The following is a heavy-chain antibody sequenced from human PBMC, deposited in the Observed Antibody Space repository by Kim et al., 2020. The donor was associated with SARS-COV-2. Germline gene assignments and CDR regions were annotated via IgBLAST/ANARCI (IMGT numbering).Heavy chain of an antibody. J-gene: IGHJ4*02. CDR1: GGSFSGYY. Sequence: SETLSLTCAVYGGSFSGYYWSWIRQPPGKGLEWIGEINHSGSTNYNPSLKSRVTISVDTSKNQFSLKLSSVTAADTAVYYCASRGYYYDSSGYYYFDYWGQGTLVTVSS. D-gene: IGHD3-22*01. CDR3: ASRGYYYDSSGYYYFDY. CDR2: INHSGST. V-gene: IGHV4-34*01.